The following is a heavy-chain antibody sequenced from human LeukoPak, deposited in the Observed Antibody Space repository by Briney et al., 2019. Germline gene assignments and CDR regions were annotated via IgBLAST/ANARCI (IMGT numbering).Heavy chain of an antibody. V-gene: IGHV3-43*01. CDR2: ISWDGGST. CDR3: AKDQEAGTSPDAFDI. Sequence: GGSLRLSCAASGFTFDDYTMHWVRHAPGKGLEWVSLISWDGGSTYYADSVKGRFTISRDNSKNSLYLQMNSLRTEDTALYYCAKDQEAGTSPDAFDIWGQGTMVTVSS. J-gene: IGHJ3*02. CDR1: GFTFDDYT. D-gene: IGHD6-19*01.